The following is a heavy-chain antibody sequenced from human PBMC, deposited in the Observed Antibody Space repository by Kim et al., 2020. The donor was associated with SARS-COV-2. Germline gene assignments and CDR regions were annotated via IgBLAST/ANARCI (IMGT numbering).Heavy chain of an antibody. CDR3: ARDRGVLRYFDWLGHDAFDI. CDR1: GGSISSGGYY. CDR2: IYYSGST. J-gene: IGHJ3*02. V-gene: IGHV4-31*03. Sequence: SETLSLTCTVSGGSISSGGYYWSWIRQHPGKVLEWIGYIYYSGSTYYNPSLKSRVTISVDTSKNQFSLKLSSVTAADTAVYYCARDRGVLRYFDWLGHDAFDIWGQGTMVTVSS. D-gene: IGHD3-9*01.